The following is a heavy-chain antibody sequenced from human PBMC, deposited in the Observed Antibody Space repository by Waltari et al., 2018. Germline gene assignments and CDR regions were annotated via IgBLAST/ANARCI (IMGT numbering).Heavy chain of an antibody. J-gene: IGHJ6*03. D-gene: IGHD3-10*01. CDR1: GGSISSSNW. V-gene: IGHV4-4*02. CDR3: ARVNFGLETYYSGNYYYYYMDV. CDR2: TYYTGST. Sequence: QVQLQESGPGLVKPSGPLSLSCAVSGGSISSSNWRSLVRQPPGQGLAWIGETYYTGSTNYNPSLKSRVTISVDRSNNQFSLRLSSVTAADTAVYYCARVNFGLETYYSGNYYYYYMDVWGKGTTVTVSS.